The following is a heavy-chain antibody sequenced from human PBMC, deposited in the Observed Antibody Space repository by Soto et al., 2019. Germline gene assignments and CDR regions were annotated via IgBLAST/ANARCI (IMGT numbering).Heavy chain of an antibody. CDR1: GGSISSSNW. CDR3: ARRWGEGRVDY. Sequence: QVQLQESGPGLVKPSGTLSLTCAVSGGSISSSNWWSWVRQPPGKGLEWVGEIYHSGNTNYNPSLKSRGLIAVDKSMNHFSLTLSSVTAADTAVYYCARRWGEGRVDYWGQGTLVTVSS. D-gene: IGHD3-10*01. J-gene: IGHJ4*02. CDR2: IYHSGNT. V-gene: IGHV4-4*02.